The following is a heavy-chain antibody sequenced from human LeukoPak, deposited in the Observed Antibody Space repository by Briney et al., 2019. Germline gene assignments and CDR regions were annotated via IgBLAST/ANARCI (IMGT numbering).Heavy chain of an antibody. V-gene: IGHV1-69*04. CDR2: IIPILGIA. Sequence: SVKVSCKASGGTFSSYAISWVRQAPGQGLEWMGRIIPILGIANYAQKFQGRVTITADKSTSTAYMELSSLRSEDTAVYYCARDGPRIAALGEDFDYWGQGTLVTVSS. D-gene: IGHD6-6*01. CDR3: ARDGPRIAALGEDFDY. CDR1: GGTFSSYA. J-gene: IGHJ4*02.